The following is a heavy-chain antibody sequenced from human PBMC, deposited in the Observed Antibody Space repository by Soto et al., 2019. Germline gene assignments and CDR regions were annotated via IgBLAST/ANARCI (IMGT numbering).Heavy chain of an antibody. CDR3: VKLLAQNFYY. CDR1: GFAFGTYA. Sequence: EVQLLESGGGLVQPGGSQRLSGAALGFAFGTYAMSWARQAQGKGLEWVSSIDRGGGSTNYAESVKGRFTISIDNSKNTLYQQMNSLRAEDTAVFYCVKLLAQNFYYWGQGVLLTVSS. J-gene: IGHJ4*02. V-gene: IGHV3-23*01. CDR2: IDRGGGST.